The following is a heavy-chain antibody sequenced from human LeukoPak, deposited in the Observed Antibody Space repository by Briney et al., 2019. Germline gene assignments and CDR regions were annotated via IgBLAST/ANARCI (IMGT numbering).Heavy chain of an antibody. CDR3: AREHGDFYYYYYGMDV. V-gene: IGHV3-21*01. Sequence: GSLRLSCAASGFTSSSYSMNWVRQAPGKGLEWVSSISSSSSYIYYADSVKGRFTISRDNAKNSLYLQMNSLRAEDTAVYYCAREHGDFYYYYYGMDVWGQGTTVTVSS. D-gene: IGHD4-17*01. CDR2: ISSSSSYI. CDR1: GFTSSSYS. J-gene: IGHJ6*02.